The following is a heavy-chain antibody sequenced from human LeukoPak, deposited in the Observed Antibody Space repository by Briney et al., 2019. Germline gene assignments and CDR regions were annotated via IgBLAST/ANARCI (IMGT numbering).Heavy chain of an antibody. CDR3: AKGFYGSGTKNYFDY. CDR1: GFTLSRYA. D-gene: IGHD3-10*01. J-gene: IGHJ4*02. V-gene: IGHV3-23*01. Sequence: GGSLRPSCPAYGFTLSRYAMSWVRPAAGEGLEWVSAISCRGGSTYYADSVKGRFTISRDNSRNTLYLQMNNLRVEDTAVYYCAKGFYGSGTKNYFDYWGEGTLVSVSS. CDR2: ISCRGGST.